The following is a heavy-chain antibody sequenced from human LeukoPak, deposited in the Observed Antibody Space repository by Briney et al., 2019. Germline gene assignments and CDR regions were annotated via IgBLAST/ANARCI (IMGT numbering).Heavy chain of an antibody. D-gene: IGHD1-26*01. Sequence: HSGGSLRLSCITSGFTFGDYGLSWVRQAPGKGLGWVGFIRSKAYGATTEYAASLKDRFTISRDDSKSIAYLQVNSLKTEDTAVYYCTRILLKWELPGSDAFDIWGEGTMVTVSS. CDR3: TRILLKWELPGSDAFDI. J-gene: IGHJ3*02. CDR1: GFTFGDYG. CDR2: IRSKAYGATT. V-gene: IGHV3-49*04.